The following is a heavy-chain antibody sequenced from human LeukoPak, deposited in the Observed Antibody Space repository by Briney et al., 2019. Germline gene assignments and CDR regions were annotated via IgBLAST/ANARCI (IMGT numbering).Heavy chain of an antibody. CDR1: GGSISSYY. CDR2: IFTSGST. J-gene: IGHJ3*02. CDR3: AREGVYAPDGSGYHRDAFDM. V-gene: IGHV4-4*07. Sequence: SSETLSLTCTVSGGSISSYYWSWIRQPAGKGLQCIGHIFTSGSTKYNPSLNSRLTMSVDTSKTHFSLKLTSVTAADTAVYYCAREGVYAPDGSGYHRDAFDMWGQGTVVIVSS. D-gene: IGHD3-22*01.